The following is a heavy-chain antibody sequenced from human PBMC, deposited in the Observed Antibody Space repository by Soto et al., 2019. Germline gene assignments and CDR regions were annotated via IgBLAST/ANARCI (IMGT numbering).Heavy chain of an antibody. J-gene: IGHJ6*02. CDR3: ARKSKWLSGYIYHGMDV. D-gene: IGHD6-19*01. Sequence: GSLGLSSAASGVMISSYYFDGVRLAPGKGLEWVSYINVGGDTRHYADSVRGRFTISRDDAKGSLYLQMDSLRVEDTAVYFCARKSKWLSGYIYHGMDVWSQGTSVTVSS. V-gene: IGHV3-48*03. CDR1: GVMISSYY. CDR2: INVGGDTR.